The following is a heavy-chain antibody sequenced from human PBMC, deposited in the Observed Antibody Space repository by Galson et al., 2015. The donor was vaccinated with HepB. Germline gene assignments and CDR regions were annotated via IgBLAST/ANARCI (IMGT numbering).Heavy chain of an antibody. D-gene: IGHD5-24*01. Sequence: QSGAEVTKPGESLRISCKASGGTFSSYAISWVRQAPGQGLEWMGRIIPILGIANYAQKFQGRVTITADKSTSTAYMELSSLRSEDTAVYYCARGSGRWLQLRYYFDYWGQGTLVTVSS. V-gene: IGHV1-69*04. CDR3: ARGSGRWLQLRYYFDY. CDR1: GGTFSSYA. CDR2: IIPILGIA. J-gene: IGHJ4*02.